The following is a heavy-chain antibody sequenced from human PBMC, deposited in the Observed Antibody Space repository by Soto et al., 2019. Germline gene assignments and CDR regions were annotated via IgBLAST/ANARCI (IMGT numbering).Heavy chain of an antibody. CDR1: GGSISSYY. CDR2: IYYSGST. J-gene: IGHJ6*01. Sequence: PSETLSLTCTVSGGSISSYYWSWIRQPPGKGLEWIGYIYYSGSTNYNPSLKSRVTISVDTSKNQFSLRLSSVTAADTAVYYCARRSGYYDSSGYPYYYYGMDVWGQGTTVTVSS. D-gene: IGHD3-22*01. V-gene: IGHV4-59*08. CDR3: ARRSGYYDSSGYPYYYYGMDV.